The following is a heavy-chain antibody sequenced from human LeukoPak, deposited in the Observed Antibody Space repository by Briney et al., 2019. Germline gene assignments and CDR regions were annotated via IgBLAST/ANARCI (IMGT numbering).Heavy chain of an antibody. D-gene: IGHD2-8*02. CDR1: GFTFSNHG. CDR3: AGAGGVYYFEY. Sequence: GGSLRLSCTASGFTFSNHGLHWVRQAPGKGLEWMALIWYDGSKRYYADSVKGRFTISRDNSKNTLYLQMNSLRPEDTAVYYCAGAGGVYYFEYWGQGTQVTVSS. V-gene: IGHV3-30*02. CDR2: IWYDGSKR. J-gene: IGHJ4*02.